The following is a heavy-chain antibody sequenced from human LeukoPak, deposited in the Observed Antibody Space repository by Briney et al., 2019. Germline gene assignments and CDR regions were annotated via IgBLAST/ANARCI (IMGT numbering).Heavy chain of an antibody. D-gene: IGHD3-22*01. V-gene: IGHV1-8*01. CDR1: GYTFTSYD. CDR2: MNPNSGNT. Sequence: ASVKVSCKASGYTFTSYDINWVRQATGQGLEWMGWMNPNSGNTGYAQKFQGRVTMTRNTSISTAYMELSSLRSEDTAVYYCARGGSVSYYYDSSGYYWPFDYWGPGTLVTVSS. CDR3: ARGGSVSYYYDSSGYYWPFDY. J-gene: IGHJ4*02.